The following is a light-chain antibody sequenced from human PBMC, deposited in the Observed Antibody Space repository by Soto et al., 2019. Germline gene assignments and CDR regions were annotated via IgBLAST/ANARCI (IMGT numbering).Light chain of an antibody. CDR3: AAWDGSLDGRFV. J-gene: IGLJ1*01. CDR2: LND. Sequence: QVVLTQRPSESGTPGQRVTMSCTGGSSNNGTNYVHWYQQLPGTAPKLLIYLNDQRPTGVPDRFSGSKSGTSASLAISGLRSEDEADYFCAAWDGSLDGRFVFGTGTKVTVL. V-gene: IGLV1-47*02. CDR1: SSNNGTNY.